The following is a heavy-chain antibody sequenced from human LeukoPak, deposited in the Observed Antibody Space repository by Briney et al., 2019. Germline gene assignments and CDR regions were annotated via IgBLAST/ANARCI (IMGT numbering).Heavy chain of an antibody. CDR3: ARPVGASLYYFDY. J-gene: IGHJ4*02. CDR2: IIPIFGTA. Sequence: SVKVSCKASGGTFSSYAISWVRQAPGQGLEWMGGIIPIFGTANYAQKSQGRVTITADESTSTAYMELSSLRSEDTAVYYCARPVGASLYYFDYWGQGTLVTVSS. D-gene: IGHD1-26*01. CDR1: GGTFSSYA. V-gene: IGHV1-69*13.